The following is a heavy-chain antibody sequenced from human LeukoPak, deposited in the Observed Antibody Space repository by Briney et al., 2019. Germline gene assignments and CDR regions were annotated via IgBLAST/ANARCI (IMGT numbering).Heavy chain of an antibody. V-gene: IGHV3-53*01. Sequence: GGSLRLSCAASGFTVSSNYMSWVRQAPGKGLEWVSVIYSGGSTYYADSVKGRFTISRDNSKNTLYLQMNSLRAEDTAVYYCARGSNWNCDLGWFDPWGQGTLVTVSS. J-gene: IGHJ5*02. CDR1: GFTVSSNY. D-gene: IGHD1-7*01. CDR3: ARGSNWNCDLGWFDP. CDR2: IYSGGST.